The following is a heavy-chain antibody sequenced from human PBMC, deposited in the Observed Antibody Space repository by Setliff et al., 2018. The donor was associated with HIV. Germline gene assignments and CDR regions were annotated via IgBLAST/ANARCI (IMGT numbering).Heavy chain of an antibody. CDR3: ARDVLDLVISVYGF. D-gene: IGHD3-22*01. CDR2: INHSGST. V-gene: IGHV4-34*01. CDR1: GGSFNGYS. J-gene: IGHJ4*02. Sequence: SETLSLTCAVYGGSFNGYSWTWIRQPPGKGLEWIGGINHSGSTNYNPSLNDRATISLDTSKNQFSLKLNSVTAADTAVYYCARDVLDLVISVYGFWGQGIPVTVSS.